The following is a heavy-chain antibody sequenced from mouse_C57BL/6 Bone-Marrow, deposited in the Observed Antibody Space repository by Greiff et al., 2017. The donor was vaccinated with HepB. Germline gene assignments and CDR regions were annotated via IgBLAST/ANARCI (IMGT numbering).Heavy chain of an antibody. D-gene: IGHD2-4*01. CDR3: TTSIYYDSEDFDY. Sequence: EVQLQQSGAELVRPGASVKLSCTASGFNIKDDYMHWVKQRPEQGLEWIGWIDPENGDTEYASKFQGTATITADTSSNTAYLQLSSLTSEATAVYYCTTSIYYDSEDFDYWGQGTTLTVSS. J-gene: IGHJ2*01. V-gene: IGHV14-4*01. CDR2: IDPENGDT. CDR1: GFNIKDDY.